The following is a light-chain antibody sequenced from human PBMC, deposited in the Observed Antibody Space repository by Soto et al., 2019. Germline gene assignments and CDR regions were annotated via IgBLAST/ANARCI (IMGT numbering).Light chain of an antibody. Sequence: EIVLTQSPGTLSLSPGERATLSCRASQSVSSSYLAWYQQKPGQAPRLLIYGASSRATGIPDRVSASGSGTDFTLTISDVQPEDFALYYCHQRQSWPRTFGQGTKVDIK. V-gene: IGKV3-20*01. CDR2: GAS. CDR3: HQRQSWPRT. J-gene: IGKJ1*01. CDR1: QSVSSSY.